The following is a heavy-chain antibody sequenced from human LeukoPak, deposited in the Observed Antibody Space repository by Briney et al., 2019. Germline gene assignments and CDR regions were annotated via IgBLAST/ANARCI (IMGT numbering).Heavy chain of an antibody. J-gene: IGHJ3*02. V-gene: IGHV3-9*01. CDR1: GFTFDDYS. CDR3: ARRRWPRYYDYSGPISGAFDI. Sequence: GGSLRLSCAASGFTFDDYSMHWVRQAPGKGLEWVSGISWNGNTIGYVDSVEGRVTISRDNAKNSLYLQMNRLSAEDTALYYCARRRWPRYYDYSGPISGAFDIWGQGTMVTVSS. CDR2: ISWNGNTI. D-gene: IGHD3-22*01.